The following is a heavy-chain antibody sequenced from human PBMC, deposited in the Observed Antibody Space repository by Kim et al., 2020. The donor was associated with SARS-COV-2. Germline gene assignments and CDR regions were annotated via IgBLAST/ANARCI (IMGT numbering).Heavy chain of an antibody. Sequence: SETLSLTCTVSGGSISSSSYYWGWIRQPPGKGLEWIGSIYYSGSTYYNPSLKSRVTISVDTSKNQFSLKLSSVTAADTAVYYCARYCSSTSCYAGGFDYWGQGTLVTVSS. CDR1: GGSISSSSYY. J-gene: IGHJ4*02. CDR3: ARYCSSTSCYAGGFDY. D-gene: IGHD2-2*01. V-gene: IGHV4-39*01. CDR2: IYYSGST.